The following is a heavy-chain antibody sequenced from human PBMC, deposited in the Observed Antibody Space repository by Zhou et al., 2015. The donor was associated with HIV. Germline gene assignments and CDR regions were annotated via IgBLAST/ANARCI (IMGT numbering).Heavy chain of an antibody. CDR1: GTTLNELF. Sequence: QVHLEQSASEVKEPGASVKVSCKVSGTTLNELFVYWVRQAPGKGLEWMGGVDPEDGETKYAQKFQGRVTMTEDTSADTTYMELNSLRSEDTAVYYCATVFKWLVLAQYYYGMDFWGQGTTVTVSS. V-gene: IGHV1-24*01. CDR2: VDPEDGET. D-gene: IGHD5-12*01. CDR3: ATVFKWLVLAQYYYGMDF. J-gene: IGHJ6*02.